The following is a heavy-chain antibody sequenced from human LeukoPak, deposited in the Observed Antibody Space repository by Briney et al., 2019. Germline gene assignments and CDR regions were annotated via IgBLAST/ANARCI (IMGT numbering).Heavy chain of an antibody. Sequence: ASVKVSCKASGYTFTNYYVHWVRQAPGQGLEWMGIINPSGGSTSHAQKFQGRVAMTEDTSTSTVYMELSSLRAEDTAAYYCAKGSSTSCYVHCYYYGMDVWGQGTTVTVSS. CDR2: INPSGGST. CDR1: GYTFTNYY. CDR3: AKGSSTSCYVHCYYYGMDV. D-gene: IGHD2-2*01. J-gene: IGHJ6*02. V-gene: IGHV1-46*01.